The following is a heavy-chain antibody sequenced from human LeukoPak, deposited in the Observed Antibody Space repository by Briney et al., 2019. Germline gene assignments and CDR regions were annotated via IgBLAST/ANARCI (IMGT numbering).Heavy chain of an antibody. CDR1: GGTFSSYA. Sequence: SVKVSCKPPGGTFSSYAISWVRQAPGQGLEWMGRIIPIFGTANYAQKFQGRVTITTDESTSTAYMELSSLRSEDTAVYYCARGGSSRGDRFDYWGQGTLVTVSS. V-gene: IGHV1-69*05. CDR2: IIPIFGTA. CDR3: ARGGSSRGDRFDY. J-gene: IGHJ4*02. D-gene: IGHD3-10*01.